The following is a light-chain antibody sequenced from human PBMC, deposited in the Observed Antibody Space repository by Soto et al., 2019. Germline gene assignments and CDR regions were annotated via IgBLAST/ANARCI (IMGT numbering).Light chain of an antibody. J-gene: IGLJ2*01. CDR1: SSNIGSYS. CDR2: RNN. V-gene: IGLV1-47*01. CDR3: AAWDDSLSGLV. Sequence: QSVLTQPPSASGTPGQRVTISCSGSSSNIGSYSVYCYKQLPGTAPKLIIYRNNQRPSGVPDRFSGSKSGSSGSLAISGLRSEDEADYYCAAWDDSLSGLVFGGGAKLTVL.